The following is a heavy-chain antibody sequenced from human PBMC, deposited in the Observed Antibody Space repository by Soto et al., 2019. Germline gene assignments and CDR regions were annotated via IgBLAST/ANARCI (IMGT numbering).Heavy chain of an antibody. CDR1: VGTFSRYT. Sequence: QVQLVQSGAEVKKPGSSVKVACKASVGTFSRYTISWVRQAPGQGLEWMGRIIPILGIANYAQKFQGRVTITADKSTSTAYMELSSLRSEDTDVYYCARFRGSYGMDVWGQGTTVTVS. CDR3: ARFRGSYGMDV. CDR2: IIPILGIA. D-gene: IGHD3-10*01. V-gene: IGHV1-69*02. J-gene: IGHJ6*02.